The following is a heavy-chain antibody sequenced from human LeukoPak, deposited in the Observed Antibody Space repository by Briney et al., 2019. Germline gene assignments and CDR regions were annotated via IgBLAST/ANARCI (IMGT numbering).Heavy chain of an antibody. CDR2: IYYSGST. Sequence: SETLSLTCTVSGGSISSSSYYWGWIRQPPGKGLEWIGSIYYSGSTYYNPSLKSRVTISADTSKKQSSLKLRSVTAADTAVYYCARDVVAAAGTWDYWGQGTLVTVSS. J-gene: IGHJ4*02. V-gene: IGHV4-39*07. CDR3: ARDVVAAAGTWDY. D-gene: IGHD6-13*01. CDR1: GGSISSSSYY.